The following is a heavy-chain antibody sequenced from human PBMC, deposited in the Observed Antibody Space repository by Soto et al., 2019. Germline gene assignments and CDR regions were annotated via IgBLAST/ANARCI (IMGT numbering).Heavy chain of an antibody. Sequence: QVQLVESGGGVVQPGRSLRLSCAASGFTFSSYAMHWVRQAPGKGLEWVAVISYDGSNKYYADSVKGRFTISRDNSKKTLYPQMNRLRAEEPAVYYCARDSLPTVTTETTLDYYYYYGMDVWGQGTTVTVSS. CDR2: ISYDGSNK. J-gene: IGHJ6*02. CDR3: ARDSLPTVTTETTLDYYYYYGMDV. CDR1: GFTFSSYA. D-gene: IGHD4-17*01. V-gene: IGHV3-30-3*01.